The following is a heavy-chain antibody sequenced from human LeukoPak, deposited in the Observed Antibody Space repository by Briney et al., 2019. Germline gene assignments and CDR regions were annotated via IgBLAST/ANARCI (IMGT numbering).Heavy chain of an antibody. CDR3: VRASTSSSSDKSVGY. CDR2: ISSSSSYI. J-gene: IGHJ4*02. V-gene: IGHV3-21*01. D-gene: IGHD6-6*01. Sequence: PGGSLRLSCAASGFTFSSYSMNWVRQAPGKGLEWVSSISSSSSYIYYADSVRGRFTISRDNAKNSLYLQMNSLRAEDTAVYYCVRASTSSSSDKSVGYWGQGTLVTVSS. CDR1: GFTFSSYS.